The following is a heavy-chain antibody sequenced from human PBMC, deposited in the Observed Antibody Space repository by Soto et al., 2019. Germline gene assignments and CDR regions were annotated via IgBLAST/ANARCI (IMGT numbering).Heavy chain of an antibody. V-gene: IGHV3-23*01. CDR2: ISGTGDTT. J-gene: IGHJ6*02. D-gene: IGHD6-6*01. CDR1: GFTFSSYA. CDR3: AKESYSSSSYYYGMDV. Sequence: EVQLLESGGGLVQPGGSLRLYCAASGFTFSSYAMTWVRQAPGKGLEWVSAISGTGDTTYYRDSVKGRFTISRDNSENTLYLQMNSLRAEDTAVYYCAKESYSSSSYYYGMDVWGQGTTVTVSS.